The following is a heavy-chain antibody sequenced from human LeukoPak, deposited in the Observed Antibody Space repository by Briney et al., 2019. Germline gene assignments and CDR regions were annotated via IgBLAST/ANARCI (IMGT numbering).Heavy chain of an antibody. D-gene: IGHD3-10*01. CDR3: AKDSYLITMVRGVISPSFDY. V-gene: IGHV3-30*18. CDR1: GFTFSSYG. CDR2: ISYDGSNK. J-gene: IGHJ4*02. Sequence: GGSLRLSCAASGFTFSSYGMHWVRQAPGKGLEWVAVISYDGSNKYYADSVKGRFTISRDNSKNTLYLQMNSLRAEDTAAYYCAKDSYLITMVRGVISPSFDYWGQGTLVTVSS.